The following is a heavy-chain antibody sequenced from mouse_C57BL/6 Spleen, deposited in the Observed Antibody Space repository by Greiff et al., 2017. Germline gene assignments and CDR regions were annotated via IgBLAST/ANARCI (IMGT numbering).Heavy chain of an antibody. J-gene: IGHJ3*01. CDR1: GYTFTSYW. D-gene: IGHD1-1*01. CDR3: ARTYGSSSWFAY. CDR2: IDPNSGGT. Sequence: QVQLKQPGAELVKPGASVKLSCKASGYTFTSYWMHWVKQRPGRGLEWIGRIDPNSGGTKYNEKFKSKATLTVDKPSSTAYMQLSSLTSEDSAVYYCARTYGSSSWFAYWGQGTLVTVSA. V-gene: IGHV1-72*01.